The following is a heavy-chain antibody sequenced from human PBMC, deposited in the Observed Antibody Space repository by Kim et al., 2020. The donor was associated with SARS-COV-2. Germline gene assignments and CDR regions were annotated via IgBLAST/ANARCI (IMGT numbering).Heavy chain of an antibody. CDR1: GFTFDDYG. D-gene: IGHD3-16*01. Sequence: GGSLRLSCAASGFTFDDYGMSWVRQAPGKGLEWVAGINRNRDSTGYADSVKGRFTISRDNAKNSLFLQMNSPRAEDTALYHCVRGYAGGPFHLWGQGTLVSLSS. CDR2: INRNRDST. J-gene: IGHJ5*02. V-gene: IGHV3-20*01. CDR3: VRGYAGGPFHL.